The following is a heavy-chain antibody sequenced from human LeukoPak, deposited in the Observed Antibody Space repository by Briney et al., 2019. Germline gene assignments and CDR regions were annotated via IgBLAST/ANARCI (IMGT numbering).Heavy chain of an antibody. Sequence: GGSLRLSCAASGFTFSSYSMNWVRQAPGKGLEWVSSISGSSTYIYYADSVRGRFTISRDTAKNSMYLQMSSLRVDDTAVYYRARDLGSGSYLGYWGQGTPVTVSS. V-gene: IGHV3-21*06. D-gene: IGHD1-26*01. CDR2: ISGSSTYI. CDR3: ARDLGSGSYLGY. J-gene: IGHJ4*02. CDR1: GFTFSSYS.